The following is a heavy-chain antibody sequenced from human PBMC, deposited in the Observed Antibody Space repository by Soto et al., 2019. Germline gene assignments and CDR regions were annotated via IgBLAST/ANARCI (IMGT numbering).Heavy chain of an antibody. CDR1: GGSIGSSHYY. D-gene: IGHD2-15*01. Sequence: SETLSLTCTVSGGSIGSSHYYWSWIRQPPGKGLEWIGHIYYNGGTNYNPSLQSRVIISRDTSKNLFSLRLTSVTAADTAMYFSAREGCGGGAGYSGYRLVIDCWGRVIVVAVYS. V-gene: IGHV4-61*01. CDR3: AREGCGGGAGYSGYRLVIDC. CDR2: IYYNGGT. J-gene: IGHJ4*02.